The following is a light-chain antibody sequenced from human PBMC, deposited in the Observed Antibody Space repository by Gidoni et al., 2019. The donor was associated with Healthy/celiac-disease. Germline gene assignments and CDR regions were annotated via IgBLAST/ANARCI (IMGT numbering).Light chain of an antibody. CDR3: QAWDSSTAV. J-gene: IGLJ2*01. Sequence: SYALTPPPSLSVSPGQTASITCSGDKLGDKYACWYQQKPGQSPVLVIYQDSKRPSGIPERFSGSNSGNTATLTISGTQAMDEADYYCQAWDSSTAVFGGGTKLTVL. CDR2: QDS. V-gene: IGLV3-1*01. CDR1: KLGDKY.